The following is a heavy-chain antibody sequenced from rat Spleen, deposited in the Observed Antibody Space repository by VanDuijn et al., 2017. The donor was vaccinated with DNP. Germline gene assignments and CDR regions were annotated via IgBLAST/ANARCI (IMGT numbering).Heavy chain of an antibody. D-gene: IGHD1-6*01. V-gene: IGHV5-25*01. CDR2: ISVGGGNT. CDR3: ASRAPGDYFYGGYFDY. CDR1: GFTFSDYY. Sequence: EVQLVESGGGLVQPGRSMKLSCAASGFTFSDYYMAWVRQAPKKGLEWVASISVGGGNTYYRDSVKGRFTISRDNAENAQYLQMDSLRSEDTATYYCASRAPGDYFYGGYFDYWGQGVMVTVSS. J-gene: IGHJ2*01.